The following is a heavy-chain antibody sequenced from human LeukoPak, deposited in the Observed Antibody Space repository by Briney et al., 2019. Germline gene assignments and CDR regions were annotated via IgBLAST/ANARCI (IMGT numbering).Heavy chain of an antibody. J-gene: IGHJ4*02. D-gene: IGHD3-22*01. Sequence: GRCLRLSCAAFGFTFSNAWMSWVPQAPGKRLEWIGRIKSKTDAAAIDYAAPVKGRFYISRDDSNNTLSLQMSSLKTEDTAVYYGETGRRYYDSSGYYPDYFDYWGQGTLVTVSS. CDR1: GFTFSNAW. CDR2: IKSKTDAAAI. V-gene: IGHV3-15*01. CDR3: ETGRRYYDSSGYYPDYFDY.